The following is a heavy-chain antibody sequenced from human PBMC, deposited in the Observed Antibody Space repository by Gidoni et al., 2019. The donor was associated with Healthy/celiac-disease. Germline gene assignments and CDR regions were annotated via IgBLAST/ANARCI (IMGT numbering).Heavy chain of an antibody. CDR2: ISSSGSTI. J-gene: IGHJ3*02. D-gene: IGHD2-2*01. CDR3: AREMGYCSSTSCYGGRDAFDI. CDR1: GFTFSDYY. Sequence: QVQLVESGEGLVKPGGSLRLSCAASGFTFSDYYMSWIRQAPGKGLEWVSYISSSGSTIYYADSVKGRFTISRDNAKNSLYLQMNSLRAEDTAVYYCAREMGYCSSTSCYGGRDAFDIWGQGTMVTVSS. V-gene: IGHV3-11*01.